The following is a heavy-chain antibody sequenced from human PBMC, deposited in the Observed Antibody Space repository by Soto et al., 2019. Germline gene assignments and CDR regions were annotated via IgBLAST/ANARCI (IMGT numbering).Heavy chain of an antibody. D-gene: IGHD1-26*01. Sequence: GESLKISFKGSGYSFTSYWIGWVRQMPGKGLEWMGIIYPGDSDTRYSPSFQGQVTISADKSISTAYLQWSSLKASDTAMYYCARHGRLGATLPSADYWGQGTLVTVSS. V-gene: IGHV5-51*01. J-gene: IGHJ4*02. CDR2: IYPGDSDT. CDR1: GYSFTSYW. CDR3: ARHGRLGATLPSADY.